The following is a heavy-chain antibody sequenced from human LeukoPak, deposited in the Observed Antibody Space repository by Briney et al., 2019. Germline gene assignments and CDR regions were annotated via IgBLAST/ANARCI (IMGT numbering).Heavy chain of an antibody. CDR3: ARLPRYCSTTTCYLNYFDF. CDR1: GRSLSTYY. D-gene: IGHD2-2*01. V-gene: IGHV4-59*01. Sequence: SETLSLTCTVSGRSLSTYYWSWIRQPPGKGLEWIGYVYYSGSTNCNPSLKSRVTISVDTSKNQFPLELSSVTAADTAMYYCARLPRYCSTTTCYLNYFDFWGQGTLVTVSS. CDR2: VYYSGST. J-gene: IGHJ4*02.